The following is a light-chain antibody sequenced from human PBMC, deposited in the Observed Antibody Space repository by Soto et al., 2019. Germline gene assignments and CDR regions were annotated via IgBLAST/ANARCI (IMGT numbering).Light chain of an antibody. J-gene: IGKJ1*01. CDR1: QTIRSTY. CDR2: GAS. Sequence: ETVLTQSPGTLSLSTGESATLSCRASQTIRSTYLAWYRQTPGQAPRLLIYGASNRATGIADRFRGSGSGTDFTLIISRLDPEDFALYYCQQYGSSPWTFGQGTKVEIK. CDR3: QQYGSSPWT. V-gene: IGKV3-20*01.